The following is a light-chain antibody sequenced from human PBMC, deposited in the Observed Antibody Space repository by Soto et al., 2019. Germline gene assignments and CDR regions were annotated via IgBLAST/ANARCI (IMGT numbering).Light chain of an antibody. CDR3: QQYGSSPAT. J-gene: IGKJ1*01. CDR1: QSVRDSH. CDR2: GTS. V-gene: IGKV3-20*01. Sequence: EMVLTQSPGTLSLSPGERATLSCRASQSVRDSHLAWYQQKPGQAPRLLIYGTSSRATGIPDRFPGSGSGTELAPTITRVEPEDVAMYFCQQYGSSPATSGQGNKVEI.